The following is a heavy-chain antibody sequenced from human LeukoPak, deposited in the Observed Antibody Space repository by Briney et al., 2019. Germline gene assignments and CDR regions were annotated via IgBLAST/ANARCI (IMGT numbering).Heavy chain of an antibody. CDR1: GFTFSSYE. D-gene: IGHD3-16*01. J-gene: IGHJ6*04. CDR3: ARDWGV. V-gene: IGHV3-48*03. CDR2: ISSSGSTI. Sequence: GGSLRLSCAASGFTFSSYEMNWVCQAPWKGLEGVSYISSSGSTIYYAASVKGRFTISRDNAKTSLYLQMNRLRAEHTAVYYCARDWGVWGKGPTVTISS.